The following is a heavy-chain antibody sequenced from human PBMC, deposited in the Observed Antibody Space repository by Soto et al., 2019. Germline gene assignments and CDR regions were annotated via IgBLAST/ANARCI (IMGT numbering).Heavy chain of an antibody. Sequence: PGGSLRLSCAASGFTFSSYGMHWVRQAPGKGLEWVAVISYDGRETFYADSAKGRFTVSKEMSKNTAFLQMNALRHEDTAVYFCARDSGWPILNFDNRGQGTPVTVSS. CDR2: ISYDGRET. D-gene: IGHD3-10*01. V-gene: IGHV3-30*03. J-gene: IGHJ4*02. CDR3: ARDSGWPILNFDN. CDR1: GFTFSSYG.